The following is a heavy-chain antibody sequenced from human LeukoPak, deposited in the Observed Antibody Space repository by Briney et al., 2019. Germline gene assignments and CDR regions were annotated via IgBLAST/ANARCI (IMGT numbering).Heavy chain of an antibody. V-gene: IGHV3-21*01. CDR1: GFTFSSYS. Sequence: GGSLRLSCAASGFTFSSYSMNWVRQAPGKGLEWVSSISSSSSYIYYADSVKGRFTISRDSAKNSLYLQMNSLRAEDTAVYYCARGPITMIASDYWGQGTLVTVSS. J-gene: IGHJ4*02. CDR2: ISSSSSYI. CDR3: ARGPITMIASDY. D-gene: IGHD3-22*01.